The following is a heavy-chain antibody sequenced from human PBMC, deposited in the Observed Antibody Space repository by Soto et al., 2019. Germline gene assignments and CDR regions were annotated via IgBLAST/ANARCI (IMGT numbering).Heavy chain of an antibody. J-gene: IGHJ5*02. D-gene: IGHD3-16*02. V-gene: IGHV1-2*04. CDR1: GYTFTGYY. Sequence: QVQLVQSGAEVKKPGVSVKVSCKASGYTFTGYYMHWVRQAPGQGLEWTGWINPNSGGTNYAQKFQGWVTMTRDTSISTAYMELSRLRSDDTAVYYCARAYDYIWGSYRLGFDPWGQGTLVTVSS. CDR3: ARAYDYIWGSYRLGFDP. CDR2: INPNSGGT.